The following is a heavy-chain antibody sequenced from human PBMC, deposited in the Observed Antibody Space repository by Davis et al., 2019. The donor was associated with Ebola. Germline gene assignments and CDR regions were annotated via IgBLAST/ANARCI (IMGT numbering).Heavy chain of an antibody. CDR3: ARFLSFDGHDH. Sequence: GESLKISCETSGYRFTSYWIGWVRQRPGKGLEWMGLIFADDSDTRYSPSFEGQVTMSVDKSTNTAYLQWSSLKASDTAMYFCARFLSFDGHDHWGQGTLVTVSS. J-gene: IGHJ4*02. CDR2: IFADDSDT. CDR1: GYRFTSYW. D-gene: IGHD2-8*01. V-gene: IGHV5-51*01.